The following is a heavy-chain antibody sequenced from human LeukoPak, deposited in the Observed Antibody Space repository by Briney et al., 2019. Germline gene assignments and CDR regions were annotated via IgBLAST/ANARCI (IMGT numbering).Heavy chain of an antibody. V-gene: IGHV1-8*01. CDR2: MNPNSGNT. CDR3: ARSFFEAGREGFDP. D-gene: IGHD3-3*02. Sequence: GASVKVSCKASGYTFTSYDINWVRQATGQGLEWMGWMNPNSGNTGYAQKFQGRVTMTRHTSISTAYMELSSLRSEDTAVCYCARSFFEAGREGFDPWGQGTLVTVSS. CDR1: GYTFTSYD. J-gene: IGHJ5*02.